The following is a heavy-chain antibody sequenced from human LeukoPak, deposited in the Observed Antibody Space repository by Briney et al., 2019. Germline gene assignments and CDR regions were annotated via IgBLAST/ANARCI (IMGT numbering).Heavy chain of an antibody. Sequence: LSLTWTVSGYSISSGYYWGWIRQPPGKGLEWVTFIRYDGSHKYYADSVKGRFSISRDNSNNTLYLQMNSLKGEDTAIYYCVKYREVATFFYYYMDVWGNGTTVTISS. CDR1: GYSISSGYY. V-gene: IGHV3-30*02. CDR3: VKYREVATFFYYYMDV. CDR2: IRYDGSHK. J-gene: IGHJ6*03. D-gene: IGHD5-12*01.